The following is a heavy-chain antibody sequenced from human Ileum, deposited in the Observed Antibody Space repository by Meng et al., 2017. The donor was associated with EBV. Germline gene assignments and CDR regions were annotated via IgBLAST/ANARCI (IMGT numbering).Heavy chain of an antibody. D-gene: IGHD3-10*01. V-gene: IGHV4-30-4*01. J-gene: IGHJ5*02. CDR2: IYYSGST. CDR1: GGSISSGGYY. CDR3: AREVTMVRGLYARTFDP. Sequence: VQLQGSGPGLVKPSQTLSLTCAVSGGSISSGGYYWSWIRQPPGKGLEWIGYIYYSGSTYYNPSLKSRVTISVDTSKNQFSLKLSSVTAADTAVYYCAREVTMVRGLYARTFDPWGQGTLVTVSS.